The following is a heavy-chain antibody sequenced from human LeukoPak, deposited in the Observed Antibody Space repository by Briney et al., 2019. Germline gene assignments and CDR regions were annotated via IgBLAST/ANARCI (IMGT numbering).Heavy chain of an antibody. V-gene: IGHV4-39*07. CDR2: IYYSGST. J-gene: IGHJ4*02. D-gene: IGHD3-22*01. CDR1: GGSISSSSYY. CDR3: AREEYYYDSSGYYDY. Sequence: SETLSLTCTVSGGSISSSSYYWVWIRQPPGKGLEWIASIYYSGSTYYNPSLKSRVTISVDTSKNQFSLKLSSVTAADTAVYYCAREEYYYDSSGYYDYWGQGILVTVSS.